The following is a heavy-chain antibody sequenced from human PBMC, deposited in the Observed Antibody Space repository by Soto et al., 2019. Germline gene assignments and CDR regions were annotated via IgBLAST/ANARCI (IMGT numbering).Heavy chain of an antibody. J-gene: IGHJ4*02. CDR1: GGSFSGYY. CDR3: ARRCGGDCPYYFDY. Sequence: SETLSLTCAVYGGSFSGYYWSWIRQPPGKGLEWIGEINHSGSTNYNPSLKSRVTISVDTSKNQFSLKLSSVTAADTAVYYCARRCGGDCPYYFDYWGQGTLVTVSS. V-gene: IGHV4-34*01. D-gene: IGHD2-21*02. CDR2: INHSGST.